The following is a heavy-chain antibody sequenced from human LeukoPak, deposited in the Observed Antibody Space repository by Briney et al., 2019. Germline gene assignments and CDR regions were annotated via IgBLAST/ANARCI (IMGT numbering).Heavy chain of an antibody. CDR3: ATGASWIQLWFNYYYYGMDV. J-gene: IGHJ6*02. Sequence: ASVKVSCKVSGYTLTKLSMHWVRQAPGKGLEWMGGFDPEDGETIYAQKFQGRVTMTEDTSTDTAYMELSSLRSEDTAVYYCATGASWIQLWFNYYYYGMDVWGQGTTVTVSS. D-gene: IGHD5-18*01. CDR2: FDPEDGET. V-gene: IGHV1-24*01. CDR1: GYTLTKLS.